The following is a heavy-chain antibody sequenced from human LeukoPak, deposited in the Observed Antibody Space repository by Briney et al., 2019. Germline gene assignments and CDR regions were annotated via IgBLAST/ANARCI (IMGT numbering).Heavy chain of an antibody. CDR3: TREGVFWSGYYAWFDP. CDR2: IRSKAYGGTT. V-gene: IGHV3-49*04. J-gene: IGHJ5*02. D-gene: IGHD3-3*01. CDR1: GFTFGDYA. Sequence: GGSLRLSCTASGFTFGDYAMSWVRQAPGKGLEWVGFIRSKAYGGTTEYAASVKGRFTISRDDSKSIAYLQMNSLKTEDTAVYYCTREGVFWSGYYAWFDPWGQGTLVTVSS.